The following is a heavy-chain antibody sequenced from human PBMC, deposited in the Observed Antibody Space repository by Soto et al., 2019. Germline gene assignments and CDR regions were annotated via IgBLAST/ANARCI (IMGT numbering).Heavy chain of an antibody. CDR2: IIPIFGTA. Sequence: SVKPSCKAWGGRFSRYAFSWVRQAPGQGLEWMGGIIPIFGTANYAQKFQGRVTITADESTSTAYMELSSLRSEDTAVYYCARSFYDYVWGSYPDFDYWGQ. D-gene: IGHD3-16*02. V-gene: IGHV1-69*13. CDR3: ARSFYDYVWGSYPDFDY. J-gene: IGHJ4*01. CDR1: GGRFSRYA.